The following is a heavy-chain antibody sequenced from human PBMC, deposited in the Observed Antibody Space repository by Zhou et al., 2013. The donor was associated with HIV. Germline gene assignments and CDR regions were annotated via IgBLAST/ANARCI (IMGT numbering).Heavy chain of an antibody. J-gene: IGHJ6*03. CDR1: GYTFSTYA. CDR2: IIPIFGTT. D-gene: IGHD3-16*01. CDR3: ARSPLSVGVNYYYYMDV. V-gene: IGHV1-69*01. Sequence: QVQLVQSGAEVKKPGASVKVSCKASGYTFSTYAISWVRQAPGQGLEWMGGIIPIFGTTNYAQKFQGRVTITTDESTSTAYMELSSLRSEDTAVYYCARSPLSVGVNYYYYMDVWGKGTTVTVSS.